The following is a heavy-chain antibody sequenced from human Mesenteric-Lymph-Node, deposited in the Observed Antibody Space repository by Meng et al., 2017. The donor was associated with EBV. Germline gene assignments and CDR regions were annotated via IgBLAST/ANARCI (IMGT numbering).Heavy chain of an antibody. D-gene: IGHD4-23*01. CDR3: VHGRGGGNSAIFDD. Sequence: QITLKESGPTLVKPTQTLTRTGTCSGFSLSTYAVGVGWFRQPPGKALEWLALIYWDDDERYSPSLKSRLTITKDTSINQVVLTMTNMDPVDTATYYCVHGRGGGNSAIFDDWGQGPLGTVVS. V-gene: IGHV2-5*02. CDR2: IYWDDDE. CDR1: GFSLSTYAVG. J-gene: IGHJ4*02.